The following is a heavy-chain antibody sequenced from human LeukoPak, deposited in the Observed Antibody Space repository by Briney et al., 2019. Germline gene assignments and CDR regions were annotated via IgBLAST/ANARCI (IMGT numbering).Heavy chain of an antibody. CDR3: ARCKAGTEDNWFDP. CDR1: GYSFTSYW. Sequence: GESPKFSSKGSGYSFTSYWIGWVRQMPGKGLEWMGIIYPGDSDTRYSPSFQGQVTISADKSISTAYLQWSSLKASDTAMYYCARCKAGTEDNWFDPWGQGTLVTVSS. D-gene: IGHD1-1*01. CDR2: IYPGDSDT. V-gene: IGHV5-51*01. J-gene: IGHJ5*02.